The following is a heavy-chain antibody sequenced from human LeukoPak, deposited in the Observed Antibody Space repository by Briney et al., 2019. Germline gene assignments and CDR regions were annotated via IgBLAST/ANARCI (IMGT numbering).Heavy chain of an antibody. V-gene: IGHV3-11*01. CDR3: ARDLLEQQLVSFAYYYGMDV. J-gene: IGHJ6*02. CDR2: ISSSGSTI. CDR1: GFTFSDYY. Sequence: GGSLRLSCAASGFTFSDYYMSWIRQAPGKGLEWVSYISSSGSTIYYADSVKGRFTISRDNAKNSLYLQMNSLRAEDTAVYYCARDLLEQQLVSFAYYYGMDVWGQGTTVTVSS. D-gene: IGHD6-13*01.